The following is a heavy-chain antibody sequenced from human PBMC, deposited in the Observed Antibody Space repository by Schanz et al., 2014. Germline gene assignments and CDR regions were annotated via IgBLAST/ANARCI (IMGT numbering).Heavy chain of an antibody. CDR1: GGTFNSYT. V-gene: IGHV1-69*02. Sequence: QLQLVQSGAEVKKPGSSMKVSCKASGGTFNSYTINWVRQAPGQGLEWMGRIIPILGIANYAQKFQGRVTITADRSTSTAYMELSSLRSDDTAVYYCARAKRFGDMDVWGQGTTVTVSS. CDR3: ARAKRFGDMDV. J-gene: IGHJ6*02. D-gene: IGHD3-10*01. CDR2: IIPILGIA.